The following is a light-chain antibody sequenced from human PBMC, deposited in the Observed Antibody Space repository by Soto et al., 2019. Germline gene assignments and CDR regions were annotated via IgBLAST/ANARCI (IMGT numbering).Light chain of an antibody. J-gene: IGLJ1*01. CDR2: EVN. Sequence: QSALIQPASVSGSPGQSITISCTGTSSDVGGSNYVSWYQHHPHRAPKLLIYEVNYRPSGVSNRFSGSKSGNTASLAISGLRSEDEADYYCAAWDDSLSGYVFGTGTKVTVL. V-gene: IGLV2-14*01. CDR1: SSDVGGSNY. CDR3: AAWDDSLSGYV.